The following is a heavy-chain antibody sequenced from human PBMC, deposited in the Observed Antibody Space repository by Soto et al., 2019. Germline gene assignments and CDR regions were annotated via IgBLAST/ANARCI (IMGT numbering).Heavy chain of an antibody. CDR2: ISSGGDST. Sequence: EVQVLESGGGLVQPGGSLRLSCTASGFTFSIYAMTWVRQAPGKGLEWVSGISSGGDSTYYTDSVKGRFTISRDNSKNTLYLQMNSLRAEDTAVYYCAKNPLPYYYGSGSSSGFDYWGQGTLVTVSS. V-gene: IGHV3-23*01. D-gene: IGHD3-10*01. CDR3: AKNPLPYYYGSGSSSGFDY. J-gene: IGHJ4*02. CDR1: GFTFSIYA.